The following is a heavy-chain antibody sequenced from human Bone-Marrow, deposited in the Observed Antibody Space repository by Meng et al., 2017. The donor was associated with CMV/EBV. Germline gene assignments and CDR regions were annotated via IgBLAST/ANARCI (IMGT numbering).Heavy chain of an antibody. CDR2: IYYSGST. D-gene: IGHD3-3*01. V-gene: IGHV4-39*01. J-gene: IGHJ6*02. CDR1: GGSIGSSSYY. Sequence: SETLSLTCTVSGGSIGSSSYYWGWIRQPPGKGLEWIGSIYYSGSTYYNPSLKSRVTISVDTSKNQFSLKLSSVTAADTAVYYCASLRFLEWLLKVSYYGMDVWGQGTTVTVSS. CDR3: ASLRFLEWLLKVSYYGMDV.